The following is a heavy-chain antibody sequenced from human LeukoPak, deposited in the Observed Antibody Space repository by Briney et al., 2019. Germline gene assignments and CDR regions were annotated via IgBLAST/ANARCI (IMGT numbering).Heavy chain of an antibody. Sequence: ASVKVSCKVSGYTLTELSMHWVRQAPGKGLEWMGGFDPEDGETIYAQKFQGRVTMTEDTSTDTAYMELSSLRSEDTAVYYCARETLAARPDDYYYYMDVWGKGTTVTVSS. CDR3: ARETLAARPDDYYYYMDV. CDR2: FDPEDGET. D-gene: IGHD6-6*01. J-gene: IGHJ6*03. CDR1: GYTLTELS. V-gene: IGHV1-24*01.